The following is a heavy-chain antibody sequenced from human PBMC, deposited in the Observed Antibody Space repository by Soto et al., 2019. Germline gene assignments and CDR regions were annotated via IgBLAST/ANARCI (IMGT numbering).Heavy chain of an antibody. CDR1: GFTFSSYA. CDR3: ARDATRPYYGMDV. J-gene: IGHJ6*02. CDR2: ISYDGSNK. V-gene: IGHV3-30-3*01. Sequence: QVQLVESGGGVVQPGRSLRLSCAASGFTFSSYAMHWVRQAPGKGLEWVAVISYDGSNKYYADSVKGRFTISRDNSKNTLYLQMNSLRAEDTAVYYCARDATRPYYGMDVWGQGTTVTVSS. D-gene: IGHD2-2*01.